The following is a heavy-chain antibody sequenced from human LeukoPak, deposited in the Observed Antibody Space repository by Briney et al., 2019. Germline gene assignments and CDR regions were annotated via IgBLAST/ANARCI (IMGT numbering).Heavy chain of an antibody. Sequence: KVSCKASGGTFSSYAISWVRQAPGQGLEWMGGIIPIFGTANYAQKFQGRVTITADESTSTAYMELSSLRSEDTAVYYCARRLNSGSYHTGAFDIWGQGTMVTVSS. J-gene: IGHJ3*02. V-gene: IGHV1-69*01. CDR1: GGTFSSYA. D-gene: IGHD1-26*01. CDR2: IIPIFGTA. CDR3: ARRLNSGSYHTGAFDI.